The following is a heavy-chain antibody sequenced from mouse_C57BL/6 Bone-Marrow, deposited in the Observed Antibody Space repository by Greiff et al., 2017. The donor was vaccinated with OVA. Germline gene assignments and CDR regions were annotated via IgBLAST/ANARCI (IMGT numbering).Heavy chain of an antibody. CDR2: IRLKSDNYAT. V-gene: IGHV6-3*01. D-gene: IGHD1-1*01. J-gene: IGHJ2*01. CDR3: TGEDYYGSSFDY. Sequence: EVQLVESGGGLVQPGGSMKLSCVASGFTFSNYWMNWVRQSPEKGLEWVAQIRLKSDNYATHYAESVQGRFTISRDDSKSSVYLQMNNLRAEDTGIYYCTGEDYYGSSFDYWGQGTTLTVSS. CDR1: GFTFSNYW.